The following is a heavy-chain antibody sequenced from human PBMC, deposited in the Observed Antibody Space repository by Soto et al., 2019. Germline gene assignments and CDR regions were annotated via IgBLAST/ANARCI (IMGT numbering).Heavy chain of an antibody. V-gene: IGHV3-48*02. D-gene: IGHD2-15*01. CDR2: ISSSSSTI. Sequence: EVQLVESGGGLVQPGGSLRLSCAASGFTFSSYSMNWVRQAPGKGLEWVSYISSSSSTIYYADSVKGRFTISRDNAKNSLYLQMNSLRNEDTAVYYCARDAPDCSGGSCYYYLAWGQGTLVTVSS. CDR3: ARDAPDCSGGSCYYYLA. CDR1: GFTFSSYS. J-gene: IGHJ5*02.